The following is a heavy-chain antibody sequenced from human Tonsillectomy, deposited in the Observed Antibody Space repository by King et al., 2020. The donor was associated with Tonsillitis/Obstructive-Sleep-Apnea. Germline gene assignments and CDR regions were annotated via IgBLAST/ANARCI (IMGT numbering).Heavy chain of an antibody. V-gene: IGHV4-59*08. CDR3: ARAYYDILSGYLDDAFDI. J-gene: IGHJ3*02. D-gene: IGHD3-9*01. CDR2: IYYSGST. CDR1: GGSISSYY. Sequence: QLQESGPGLVKPSETLSLTCTVSGGSISSYYWSWIRQPPGKGLEWIGYIYYSGSTNYNPSLKSRVTIPVDTSKNQFSLKLSSVTAADPAVYYCARAYYDILSGYLDDAFDIWGQGTMVTVSS.